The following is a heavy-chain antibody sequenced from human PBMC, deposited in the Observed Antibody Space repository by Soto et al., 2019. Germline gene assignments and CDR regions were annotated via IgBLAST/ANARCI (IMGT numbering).Heavy chain of an antibody. Sequence: AVKVSCKASGGTFSSYAISWVRQAPGQGLEWMGGIIPIFDTTNYAQKFQGRVTITADESTSTAYMELSSLRSEDTAVYYCARNGLSYYDSREYYYYGMDVWGQGTTVTVSS. CDR1: GGTFSSYA. V-gene: IGHV1-69*13. J-gene: IGHJ6*02. CDR2: IIPIFDTT. D-gene: IGHD3-22*01. CDR3: ARNGLSYYDSREYYYYGMDV.